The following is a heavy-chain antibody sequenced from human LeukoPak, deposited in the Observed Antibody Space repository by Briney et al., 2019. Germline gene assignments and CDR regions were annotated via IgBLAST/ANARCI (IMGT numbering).Heavy chain of an antibody. D-gene: IGHD7-27*01. J-gene: IGHJ5*02. CDR2: IYSGGST. CDR1: GFTVSSNY. Sequence: GGSLRLSCAASGFTVSSNYMSWVRQAPGKGLEWVSVIYSGGSTYYADSVKGRFTISRDNAKNSLYLQMNSLRAEDTAVYYCASVLLGGDSWFDPWGQGTLVTVSS. V-gene: IGHV3-53*01. CDR3: ASVLLGGDSWFDP.